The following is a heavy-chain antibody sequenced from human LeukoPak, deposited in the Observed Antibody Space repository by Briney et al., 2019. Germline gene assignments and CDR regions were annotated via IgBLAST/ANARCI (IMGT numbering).Heavy chain of an antibody. D-gene: IGHD3-9*01. J-gene: IGHJ3*02. Sequence: PSETLSLTCTVSGGSISSYYWSWIRQPPGKGLEWIGYIYYSGSTNYNPSLKSRVTISVDTSKNQFSLKLSSVTAADTAVYYCARDRLDILTGYPDAFDIWGQGTMVTVSS. CDR3: ARDRLDILTGYPDAFDI. CDR1: GGSISSYY. CDR2: IYYSGST. V-gene: IGHV4-59*12.